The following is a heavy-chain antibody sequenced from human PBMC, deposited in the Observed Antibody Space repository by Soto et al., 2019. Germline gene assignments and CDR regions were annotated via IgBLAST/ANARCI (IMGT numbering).Heavy chain of an antibody. CDR2: ISAYNTNT. CDR1: GYTFTSYH. J-gene: IGHJ4*02. V-gene: IGHV1-18*01. Sequence: QVQLVQSGAEVKKPGASVKVSCKTSGYTFTSYHISWVRQAPGQGREWMGWISAYNTNTNYAQKFQGRVTMTTDTLTGTAYMELRSLRSDDTAVYYCARDTPPTDYWGQGTLVTVSS. CDR3: ARDTPPTDY.